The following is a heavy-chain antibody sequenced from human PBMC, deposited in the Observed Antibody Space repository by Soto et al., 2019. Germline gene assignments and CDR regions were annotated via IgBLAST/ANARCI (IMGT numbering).Heavy chain of an antibody. CDR1: GYSFTSYW. CDR2: TYPGDSDT. CDR3: ARGSGSYPYYYYGMDV. V-gene: IGHV5-51*01. Sequence: GESLKIACKGSGYSFTSYWIGWVRQMPGKGLEWMGITYPGDSDTRYSPSFRGQVTISADKSISTAYLQWSSLKASDTAMYYCARGSGSYPYYYYGMDVWGQGTTVTVSS. J-gene: IGHJ6*02. D-gene: IGHD1-26*01.